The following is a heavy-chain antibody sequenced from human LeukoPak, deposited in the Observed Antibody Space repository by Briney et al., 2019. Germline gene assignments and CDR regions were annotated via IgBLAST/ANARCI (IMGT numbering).Heavy chain of an antibody. J-gene: IGHJ6*03. V-gene: IGHV3-21*01. D-gene: IGHD2-8*01. CDR3: AKDDTDHYERLMGYYYMDV. CDR1: GFTFSSYR. Sequence: GGSLRLSCAASGFTFSSYRMTWVRRAPGKGLEWVSSISSSSTYMYYADSLKGRFTISRDNAKNSLYLQMNSLRAEDTAVYYCAKDDTDHYERLMGYYYMDVWGKGTTVTVSS. CDR2: ISSSSTYM.